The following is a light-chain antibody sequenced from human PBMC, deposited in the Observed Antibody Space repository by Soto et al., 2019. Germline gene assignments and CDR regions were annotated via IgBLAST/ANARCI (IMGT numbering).Light chain of an antibody. V-gene: IGLV1-40*01. CDR2: GNS. CDR1: SSNIGAGYD. Sequence: QSVLTQPPSVSGAPGQRVTISCTGSSSNIGAGYDVHWYQQLPGTAPKLLIYGNSNRPSGVPDRFSGSKSGTSDSLAITGLQSDDQADYHCLSYDSSLSGVVFGGGTKLTVL. J-gene: IGLJ2*01. CDR3: LSYDSSLSGVV.